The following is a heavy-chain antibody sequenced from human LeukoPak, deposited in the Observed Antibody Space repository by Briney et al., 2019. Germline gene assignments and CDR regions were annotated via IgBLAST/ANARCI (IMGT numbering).Heavy chain of an antibody. V-gene: IGHV6-1*01. CDR2: TYFRYKWYN. CDR1: GDSVSSNSAA. J-gene: IGHJ5*02. CDR3: VRDPGNWFDP. Sequence: SQTLSLTCDISGDSVSSNSAAWNSIRESPSRGLEWLGRTYFRYKWYNDYAPSVKSRIVVNPDTSKNHFSLQLNSVTPEDTAVYYCVRDPGNWFDPWGQGILVTVSP. D-gene: IGHD2-8*02.